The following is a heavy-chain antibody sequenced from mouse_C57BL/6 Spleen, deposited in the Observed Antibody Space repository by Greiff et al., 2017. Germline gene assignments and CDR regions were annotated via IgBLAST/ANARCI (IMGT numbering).Heavy chain of an antibody. D-gene: IGHD2-3*01. CDR2: IYPGDGDT. CDR3: ARERVGDGYYDAMDY. CDR1: GYAFSSYW. Sequence: VQLQQSGAELVQPGASVTISCKASGYAFSSYWMNWVKQRPGKGLEWIGQIYPGDGDTNYNGEFKGKATLTADKSTSTAYMQLSSLTSEDSAVYFCARERVGDGYYDAMDYWGQGTSVTVSS. V-gene: IGHV1-80*01. J-gene: IGHJ4*01.